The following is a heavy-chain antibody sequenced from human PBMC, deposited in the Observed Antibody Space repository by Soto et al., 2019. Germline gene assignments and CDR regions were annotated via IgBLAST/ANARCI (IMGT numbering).Heavy chain of an antibody. CDR2: ISQSGNT. Sequence: PSETLSLTCSIYGGSFSGYYWSWIRQPPGKGLEWIGEISQSGNTNYSPSLKSRVSIPIDTSKKQFSLNLASVSAANTAVYYCARAPKVSGSSQTRPDFWGQGTLVTV. D-gene: IGHD6-6*01. CDR1: GGSFSGYY. J-gene: IGHJ4*02. V-gene: IGHV4-34*01. CDR3: ARAPKVSGSSQTRPDF.